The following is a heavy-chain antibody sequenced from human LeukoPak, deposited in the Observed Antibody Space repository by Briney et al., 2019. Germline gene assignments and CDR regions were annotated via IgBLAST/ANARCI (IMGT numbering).Heavy chain of an antibody. J-gene: IGHJ4*02. V-gene: IGHV4-30-4*01. D-gene: IGHD5-18*01. CDR2: IYSTGNT. Sequence: SQTLSLTCTVSGGSISSGDRYWSWIRQSPGKGLEWIGYIYSTGNTYYNPSLKSRVIISVDTSKNQFSLKLSSVTAADTAVYYCARRGYSYGSDSFDYWGQGTLVTVSS. CDR1: GGSISSGDRY. CDR3: ARRGYSYGSDSFDY.